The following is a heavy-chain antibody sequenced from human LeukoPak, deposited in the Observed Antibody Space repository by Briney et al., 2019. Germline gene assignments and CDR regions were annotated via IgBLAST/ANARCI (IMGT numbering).Heavy chain of an antibody. CDR2: ISCSGGST. J-gene: IGHJ4*02. D-gene: IGHD3-10*01. V-gene: IGHV3-23*01. Sequence: GWSLRLSCASSGFTFRSYAMSWVRQAPGKGLDWVSAISCSGGSTYYAGSVKGRFTISRDNSKNTLYLQMHSLRAEDTAVYYCATVKGPMVRGGTSFADWGQGALVTVSS. CDR1: GFTFRSYA. CDR3: ATVKGPMVRGGTSFAD.